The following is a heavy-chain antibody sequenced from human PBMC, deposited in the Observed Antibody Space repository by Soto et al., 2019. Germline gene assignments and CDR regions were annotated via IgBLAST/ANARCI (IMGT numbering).Heavy chain of an antibody. V-gene: IGHV1-2*02. Sequence: ASVKVSCKASGGTFSSYAISWVRQAPGQGLEWMGWINPNSGGTNYAQKFLGRVTMTRDTSISTAYMELSRLRSDDTAVYYCARSERYTIFGVVIIDQYGMEVWGQGTTVTVSS. CDR3: ARSERYTIFGVVIIDQYGMEV. J-gene: IGHJ6*02. D-gene: IGHD3-3*01. CDR2: INPNSGGT. CDR1: GGTFSSYA.